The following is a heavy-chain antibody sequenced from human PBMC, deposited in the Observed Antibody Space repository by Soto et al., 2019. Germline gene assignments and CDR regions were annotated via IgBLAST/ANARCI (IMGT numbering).Heavy chain of an antibody. CDR3: ARDRGSYAPDY. D-gene: IGHD1-26*01. Sequence: QVQLVQSGAEVKKPGASVKVSCKASGYTFTSYGFIWVRQAPGQGLEWMGWISAYNGNTNHAQKVQGRVTMTTDTSPTTADMELRSLRSDDTAVYYCARDRGSYAPDYWGQGTLVTVSS. CDR2: ISAYNGNT. J-gene: IGHJ4*02. CDR1: GYTFTSYG. V-gene: IGHV1-18*01.